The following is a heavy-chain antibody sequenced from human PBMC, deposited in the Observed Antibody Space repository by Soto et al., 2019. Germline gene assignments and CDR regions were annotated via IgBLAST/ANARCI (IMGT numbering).Heavy chain of an antibody. CDR2: ISYDGSNK. V-gene: IGHV3-30*03. CDR3: ARDLGTVTSGLLGY. Sequence: QVQLVESGGGVVQTGRYLRLSCATSGFPFSSFGMHWVRQAPGKGLEWAAVISYDGSNKYYSDSVKGRFTISRDNSKNTLSLQMNSLRAEDTAVYYCARDLGTVTSGLLGYWGQGTLVTVSS. J-gene: IGHJ4*02. CDR1: GFPFSSFG. D-gene: IGHD4-4*01.